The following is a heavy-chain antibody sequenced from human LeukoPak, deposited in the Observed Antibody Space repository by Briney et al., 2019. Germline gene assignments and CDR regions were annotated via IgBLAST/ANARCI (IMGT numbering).Heavy chain of an antibody. J-gene: IGHJ4*02. CDR2: ISPGDSDT. V-gene: IGHV5-51*01. CDR3: TRQRHCSGGSCYGTDY. Sequence: PGESLKISCKGSGYSFTTEWIGWVRQMPGKGLEWMGIISPGDSDTRYSPSFQGQVTMSADKSISTAYLQWSSLKASDTAMYYCTRQRHCSGGSCYGTDYWGQGTLVTVSS. CDR1: GYSFTTEW. D-gene: IGHD2-15*01.